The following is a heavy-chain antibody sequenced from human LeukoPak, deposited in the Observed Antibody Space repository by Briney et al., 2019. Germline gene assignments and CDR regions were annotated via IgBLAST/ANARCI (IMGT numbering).Heavy chain of an antibody. CDR3: ARRGGSSGWGDFDI. D-gene: IGHD6-19*01. V-gene: IGHV3-23*01. Sequence: GGSLRLSCAASGFTFSDYFMSWVRQAPGKGLEWVSSISGSGDATFYADSVKGRFTISRDNSKNTLYLQMNSLSREDTAVYYCARRGGSSGWGDFDIWGQGTMVTVSS. CDR1: GFTFSDYF. J-gene: IGHJ3*02. CDR2: ISGSGDAT.